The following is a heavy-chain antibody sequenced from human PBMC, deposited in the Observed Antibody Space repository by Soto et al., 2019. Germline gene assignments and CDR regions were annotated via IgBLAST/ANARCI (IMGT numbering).Heavy chain of an antibody. V-gene: IGHV1-18*01. CDR2: ISGYNGKA. J-gene: IGHJ3*02. CDR3: ARDRSTYNWNDVATDAFDI. D-gene: IGHD1-20*01. CDR1: GYTFTSYG. Sequence: GASVKVSCKASGYTFTSYGFSWVRQAPGQGLEWMGWISGYNGKAEYAQKLQDRVTLTTDTSTNTAYMELRTLRSDDTAVYYCARDRSTYNWNDVATDAFDIWGQGTMVTVSS.